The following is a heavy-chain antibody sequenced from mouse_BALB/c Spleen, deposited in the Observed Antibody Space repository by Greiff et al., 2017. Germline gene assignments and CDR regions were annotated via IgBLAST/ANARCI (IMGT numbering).Heavy chain of an antibody. CDR1: GYTFTSYN. V-gene: IGHV1-12*01. CDR3: ARERGYDYGRVWFAY. CDR2: IYPGNGDT. D-gene: IGHD2-4*01. J-gene: IGHJ3*01. Sequence: QVQLQQPGAELVKPGASVKMSCKASGYTFTSYNMHWVKQTPGQGLEWIGAIYPGNGDTSYNQKFKGKATLTADKSSSTAYMQLSSLTSEDSAVYYCARERGYDYGRVWFAYWGQGTLVTVSA.